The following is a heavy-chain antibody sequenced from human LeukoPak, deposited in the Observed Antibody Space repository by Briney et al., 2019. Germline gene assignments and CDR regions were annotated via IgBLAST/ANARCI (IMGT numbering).Heavy chain of an antibody. V-gene: IGHV3-21*01. CDR3: AREVRGVIIGDFDY. D-gene: IGHD3-10*01. J-gene: IGHJ4*02. CDR2: IISSSRYI. CDR1: GFTFSSYS. Sequence: GGSLRLSCAASGFTFSSYSMNSVRQAPGKGLEWVSSIISSSRYIYYAHSGKARFTIPRENAKNSLYLRMNSRRAEDTAVYYWAREVRGVIIGDFDYWGQGTLVTVSS.